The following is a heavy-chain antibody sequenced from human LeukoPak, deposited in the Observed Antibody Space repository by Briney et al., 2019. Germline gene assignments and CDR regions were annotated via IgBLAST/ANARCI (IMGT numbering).Heavy chain of an antibody. CDR1: GFTFSRYC. CDR3: AIAQTYDGSRSYLD. CDR2: ISSSSSTV. D-gene: IGHD3-10*01. V-gene: IGHV3-48*02. J-gene: IGHJ4*02. Sequence: GGSLRLSCAASGFTFSRYCMNWVRQAPGKGLEWVSYISSSSSTVYYADSLKGRFTISRDNAKNSLYLQMNSLRDEDTAVYYCAIAQTYDGSRSYLDWGQGTLVTVSS.